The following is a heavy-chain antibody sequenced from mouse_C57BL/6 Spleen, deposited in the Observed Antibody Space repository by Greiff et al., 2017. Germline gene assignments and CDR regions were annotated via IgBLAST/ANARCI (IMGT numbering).Heavy chain of an antibody. J-gene: IGHJ2*01. CDR2: INPGNGGT. V-gene: IGHV1-53*01. CDR3: ARWGPNRVVSSYYFDY. Sequence: QVQLQQPGTELVKPGASVKLSCKASGYTFTSYWMHWVKQRPGQGLEWIGNINPGNGGTNYNEKFKSKATLTVGKSSSTAYMQLSRLTSDDSSVYYCARWGPNRVVSSYYFDYWGQGTTRTVSS. D-gene: IGHD1-1*01. CDR1: GYTFTSYW.